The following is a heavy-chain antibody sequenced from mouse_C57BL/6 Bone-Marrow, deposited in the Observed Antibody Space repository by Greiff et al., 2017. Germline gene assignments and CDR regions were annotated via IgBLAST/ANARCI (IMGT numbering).Heavy chain of an antibody. CDR2: IYLGNGYT. J-gene: IGHJ4*01. V-gene: IGHV1-58*01. CDR1: GYTFTSYG. CDR3: ASLITTVVATNDYAMDY. Sequence: VQLQQSGAELVRPGSSVKMSCKTSGYTFTSYGINWVKQRPGQGLEWIGYIYLGNGYTEYNEKFKGKATLTSDTSSSTAYMQLSSLTSEDSAIYFCASLITTVVATNDYAMDYWGQGTSVTVSS. D-gene: IGHD1-1*01.